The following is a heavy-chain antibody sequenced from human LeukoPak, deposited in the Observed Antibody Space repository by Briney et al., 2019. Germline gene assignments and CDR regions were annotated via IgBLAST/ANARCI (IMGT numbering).Heavy chain of an antibody. CDR3: AREGAVAETFDY. Sequence: GGSLRLSCAASGFNFGEFWMAWVRQTPGMGLEWVADIKEDGSESFYADSVKGRFTISRDNNKNSLYLQMNSLRTEDTALYYCAREGAVAETFDYWGQGTLVTVSS. D-gene: IGHD6-19*01. V-gene: IGHV3-7*03. CDR1: GFNFGEFW. J-gene: IGHJ4*02. CDR2: IKEDGSES.